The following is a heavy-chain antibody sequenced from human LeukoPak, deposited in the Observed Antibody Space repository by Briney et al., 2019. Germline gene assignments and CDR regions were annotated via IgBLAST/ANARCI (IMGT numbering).Heavy chain of an antibody. CDR2: IRYDGSNK. D-gene: IGHD1-26*01. CDR1: GFTFSSYA. V-gene: IGHV3-30*02. CDR3: AATTIVGATLDY. J-gene: IGHJ4*02. Sequence: GGSLRLSCAASGFTFSSYAMHWVRQAPGKGLEWVAFIRYDGSNKYYADSVKGRFTISRDNSKNTLYLQMNSLRAEDTAVYYCAATTIVGATLDYWGQGTLVTVSS.